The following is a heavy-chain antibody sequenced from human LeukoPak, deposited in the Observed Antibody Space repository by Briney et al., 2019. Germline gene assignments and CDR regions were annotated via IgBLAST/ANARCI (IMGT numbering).Heavy chain of an antibody. D-gene: IGHD2-15*01. J-gene: IGHJ5*02. CDR3: ARAASDSWSDP. CDR1: GGSFSGYY. V-gene: IGHV4-34*01. Sequence: SETLSLTCAVYGGSFSGYYWSWIRQPPGKGLEWIGEINHSGSTNYNPSLKSRVTISVDTSKNQFSLKLSSVTAADTAVYYCARAASDSWSDPWGQGTLVTVSS. CDR2: INHSGST.